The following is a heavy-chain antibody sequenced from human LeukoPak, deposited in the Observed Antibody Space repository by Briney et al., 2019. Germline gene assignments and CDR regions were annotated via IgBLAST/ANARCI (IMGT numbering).Heavy chain of an antibody. D-gene: IGHD2-15*01. V-gene: IGHV4-59*01. CDR1: GVSISSYY. CDR3: ARGGRSHAFDI. Sequence: KPSETLSLNCTGSGVSISSYYWSWIRQPPGKGLEWIGYIYYSGSNNYNPSLKSRVTISVDTSKNQFSLKLSSVTAADTAVYYCARGGRSHAFDIWGQGTMVTVSS. CDR2: IYYSGSN. J-gene: IGHJ3*02.